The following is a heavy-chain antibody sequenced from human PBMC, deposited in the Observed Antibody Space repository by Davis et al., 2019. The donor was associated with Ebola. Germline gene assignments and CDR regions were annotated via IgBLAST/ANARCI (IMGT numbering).Heavy chain of an antibody. Sequence: SVKVSCKASGGTFSSYAISWVRQAPGQGLEWMGGIIPIFGTANYAQKFQGRVTITADESTSTAYMELSSLRSEDTAVYYCATPRYCSSTSCPTGWFDPWGQGTLVTVSS. CDR1: GGTFSSYA. CDR3: ATPRYCSSTSCPTGWFDP. V-gene: IGHV1-69*13. J-gene: IGHJ5*02. CDR2: IIPIFGTA. D-gene: IGHD2-2*01.